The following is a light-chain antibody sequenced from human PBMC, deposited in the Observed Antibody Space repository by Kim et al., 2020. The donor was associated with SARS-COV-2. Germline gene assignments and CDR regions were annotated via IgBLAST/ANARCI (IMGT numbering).Light chain of an antibody. V-gene: IGLV3-19*01. CDR1: SHRSNY. CDR3: NSRDSSGNHVV. J-gene: IGLJ2*01. Sequence: ALGQTVRITCQGDSHRSNYASWYQQKPGRAPVLVIYGKNNRPSGITDRFSGCSSGNTASLTITGAQAEDEADYYCNSRDSSGNHVVFGGGTQLTVL. CDR2: GKN.